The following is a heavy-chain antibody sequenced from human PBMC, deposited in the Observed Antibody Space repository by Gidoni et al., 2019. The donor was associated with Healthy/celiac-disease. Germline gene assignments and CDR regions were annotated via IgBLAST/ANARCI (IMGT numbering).Heavy chain of an antibody. J-gene: IGHJ3*02. D-gene: IGHD6-13*01. CDR1: GFTFSSYC. V-gene: IGHV3-30*18. CDR2: ISYDGSNK. Sequence: QVQLVESGGGVVQPGRSLRLSCAASGFTFSSYCMHWVRQAPGKGLEWVAVISYDGSNKYYADSVKGRFTISRDNSKNTLYLQMNSLRAEDTAVYYCAKDAFPRAAGPTFYDAFDIWGQGTMVTVSS. CDR3: AKDAFPRAAGPTFYDAFDI.